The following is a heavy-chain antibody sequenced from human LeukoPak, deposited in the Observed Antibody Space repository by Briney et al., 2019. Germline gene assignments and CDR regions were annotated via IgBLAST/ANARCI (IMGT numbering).Heavy chain of an antibody. J-gene: IGHJ3*02. CDR1: GGSISSYY. Sequence: SETLSLTCTVSGGSISSYYWSWIRQPPGKGLEWIGYIYYSGSTNYNPSLKSRVTISVDTSKDQFSLKLSSVTAADTAVYYCARGQLGATDAFDIWGQGTMVTVSS. CDR2: IYYSGST. V-gene: IGHV4-59*01. CDR3: ARGQLGATDAFDI. D-gene: IGHD1-26*01.